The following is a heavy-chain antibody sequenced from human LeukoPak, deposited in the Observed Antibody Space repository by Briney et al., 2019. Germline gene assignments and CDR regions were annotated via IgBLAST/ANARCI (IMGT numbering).Heavy chain of an antibody. Sequence: GGSLRLSCAASGFTFSSYWMSWVRQAPGKGLEWVADIKKDGSDKNYVDSVKGRFTISRDNAKNSLYLQMNSLRAEDTAVYYCVRDWFRETWGQGTLVTVSS. V-gene: IGHV3-7*01. CDR1: GFTFSSYW. J-gene: IGHJ5*02. CDR2: IKKDGSDK. D-gene: IGHD3-10*01. CDR3: VRDWFRET.